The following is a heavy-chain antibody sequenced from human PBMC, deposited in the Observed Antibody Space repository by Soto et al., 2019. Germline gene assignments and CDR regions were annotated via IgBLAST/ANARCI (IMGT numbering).Heavy chain of an antibody. CDR2: INHSGST. D-gene: IGHD3-9*01. V-gene: IGHV4-34*01. CDR3: ARRLRYLGYFDY. CDR1: GGSFSGYY. Sequence: QVQLQQWGAGLLKPSETLSLTCAVYGGSFSGYYWSWIRQPPGKGLEWIGEINHSGSTNYNPSLKSRVTISVDTSKNQFSLKLSSVTAADTAVYYCARRLRYLGYFDYWGQGTLVTVSS. J-gene: IGHJ4*02.